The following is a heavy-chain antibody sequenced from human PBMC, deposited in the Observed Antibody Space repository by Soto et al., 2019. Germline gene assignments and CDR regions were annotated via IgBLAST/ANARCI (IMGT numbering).Heavy chain of an antibody. V-gene: IGHV3-43*01. CDR3: AKDSEAYDILTGIDY. J-gene: IGHJ4*02. CDR2: ISWDGGST. CDR1: GFTFDDYT. Sequence: PGGSLRLSCAASGFTFDDYTMHWVRQAPGKGLEWVSLISWDGGSTYYADSVKGRFTISRDSSKNSLYLQMNSLRTEDTALYYCAKDSEAYDILTGIDYWGQGTLVTVSS. D-gene: IGHD3-9*01.